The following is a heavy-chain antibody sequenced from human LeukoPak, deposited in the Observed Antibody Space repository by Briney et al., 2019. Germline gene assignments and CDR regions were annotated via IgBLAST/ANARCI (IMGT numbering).Heavy chain of an antibody. CDR3: ARDRVGSGWPRPFYFEF. V-gene: IGHV1-2*02. CDR1: GYTFTGYY. Sequence: ASVTVSCTPSGYTFTGYYLHWVRQAPGQALEWMGWISPNTGATLYAQSFQGRVTMSRDTSISTAYLDLRSLRFDDTAVYYCARDRVGSGWPRPFYFEFWGQGTLVTVSS. J-gene: IGHJ4*02. CDR2: ISPNTGAT. D-gene: IGHD6-19*01.